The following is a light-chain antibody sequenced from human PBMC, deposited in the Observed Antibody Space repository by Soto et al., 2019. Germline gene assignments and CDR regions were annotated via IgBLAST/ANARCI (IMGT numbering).Light chain of an antibody. J-gene: IGKJ1*01. Sequence: DIQMTQSPSSLSASVGGRVTITCRASQSISSYLNWYQQKPGKAPKLLIYAASSLQSGVPSRFSGSGSGTDFSLTISSLQPEDVATYYCQHYNSYSEEFGQGTKVDIK. CDR3: QHYNSYSEE. CDR2: AAS. V-gene: IGKV1-39*01. CDR1: QSISSY.